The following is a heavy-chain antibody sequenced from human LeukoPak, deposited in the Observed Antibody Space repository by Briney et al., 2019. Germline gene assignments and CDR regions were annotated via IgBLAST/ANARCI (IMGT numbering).Heavy chain of an antibody. CDR2: MKRDGSEK. CDR1: AFSFTSYW. V-gene: IGHV3-7*01. CDR3: ARGHYHMAV. Sequence: GGSMRLSSAASAFSFTSYWMSWVRQAPGKGLEWVANMKRDGSEKYYVDSVRGRFIISTDNAKNSLYLQMNSLRAEDTALYYSARGHYHMAVGGQGTGVTVS. J-gene: IGHJ6*02.